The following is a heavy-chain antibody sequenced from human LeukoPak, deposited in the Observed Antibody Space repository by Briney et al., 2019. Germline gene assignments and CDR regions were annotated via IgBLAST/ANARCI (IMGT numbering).Heavy chain of an antibody. CDR2: IRSKAYGGTT. CDR1: GFTFGDYA. Sequence: GGSLRLSCTAPGFTFGDYAMSWVRQAPGKGLEWVGFIRSKAYGGTTEYAASVKGRFTISRDDSKSIAYLQMNSLKTEDTAVYYCTLPRVYYYYGMDVWGKGTTVTVSS. CDR3: TLPRVYYYYGMDV. V-gene: IGHV3-49*04. J-gene: IGHJ6*04.